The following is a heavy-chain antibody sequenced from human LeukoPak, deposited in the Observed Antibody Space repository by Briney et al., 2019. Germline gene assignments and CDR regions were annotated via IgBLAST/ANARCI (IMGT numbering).Heavy chain of an antibody. J-gene: IGHJ5*02. CDR2: IYHSGST. V-gene: IGHV4-59*01. CDR3: ARWSPAPNWFDP. D-gene: IGHD2-2*01. Sequence: SETLSLTCTVSGGSTRSYYWSWIRQPPGKGLEWIGYIYHSGSTNYNPSLKSRVTISVDTSKNQFSLKLSSVTAADTAVYYCARWSPAPNWFDPWGQGTLVTVSS. CDR1: GGSTRSYY.